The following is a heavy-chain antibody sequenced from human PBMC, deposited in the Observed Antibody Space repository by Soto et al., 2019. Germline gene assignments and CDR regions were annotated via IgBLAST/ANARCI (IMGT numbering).Heavy chain of an antibody. CDR3: ARDERHTRNYYGSGRSDPK. D-gene: IGHD3-10*01. CDR2: IYHSGST. V-gene: IGHV4-4*02. Sequence: PSETLSLTCAVSGGSISSSNWWSWVRQPPGKGLEWIGEIYHSGSTNYNPSLKSRVTISVDKSKNQFSLKLSSVTAADTAVYYCARDERHTRNYYGSGRSDPKWGQGTLVTVSS. CDR1: GGSISSSNW. J-gene: IGHJ4*02.